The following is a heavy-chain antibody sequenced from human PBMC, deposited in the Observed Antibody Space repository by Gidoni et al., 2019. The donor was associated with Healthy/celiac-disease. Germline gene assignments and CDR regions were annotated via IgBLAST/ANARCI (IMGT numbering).Heavy chain of an antibody. CDR3: ASNARRIVVVPAAPPAGYYYYMDV. V-gene: IGHV4-39*01. Sequence: QLQLQESGPGLVKPSETLSLTCTVSGGSISSSSYYWGWIRQPPGKGLEWIGSIYYSGSTYYNPSLKSRVTISVDTSKNQFSLKLSSVTAADTAVYYCASNARRIVVVPAAPPAGYYYYMDVWGKGTTVTVSS. CDR1: GGSISSSSYY. CDR2: IYYSGST. J-gene: IGHJ6*03. D-gene: IGHD2-2*01.